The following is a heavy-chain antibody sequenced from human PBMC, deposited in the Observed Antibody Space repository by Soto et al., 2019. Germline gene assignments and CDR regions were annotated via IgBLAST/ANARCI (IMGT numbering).Heavy chain of an antibody. D-gene: IGHD3-3*01. CDR1: RGNIGSNW. Sequence: PSETQSLTSTVSRGNIGSNWWSWVRQPPGKGLEWIGEINHSGSTNYNPSLKSRVTISVDTSKNQFSLKLSSVTAADTAVYYCARLRFPAYFDYWGQGTLVTVSS. CDR3: ARLRFPAYFDY. CDR2: INHSGST. J-gene: IGHJ4*02. V-gene: IGHV4-34*08.